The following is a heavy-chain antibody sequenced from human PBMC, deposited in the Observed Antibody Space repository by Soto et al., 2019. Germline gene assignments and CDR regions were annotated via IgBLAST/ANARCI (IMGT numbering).Heavy chain of an antibody. CDR2: ISSSSSTI. D-gene: IGHD3-3*01. CDR3: ARDRALSYVFWSGVGY. V-gene: IGHV3-48*02. J-gene: IGHJ4*02. Sequence: GGSLRLSCAASGFTFSSYSMNWVRQAPGEGLEWVSYISSSSSTIYYADSVKGRFTISRDNAKNSLYLQMNSLRDEDTAVYYCARDRALSYVFWSGVGYWGQGTPVTVSS. CDR1: GFTFSSYS.